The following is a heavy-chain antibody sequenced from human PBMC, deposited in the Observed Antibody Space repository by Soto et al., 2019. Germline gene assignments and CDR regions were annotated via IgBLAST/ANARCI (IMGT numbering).Heavy chain of an antibody. J-gene: IGHJ5*02. CDR1: GGSISSGDYY. V-gene: IGHV4-30-4*01. CDR2: IYYSGST. D-gene: IGHD2-15*01. Sequence: SETLSLTCTVSGGSISSGDYYWSWIRQPPGKGLEWIGYIYYSGSTYYNPSLKSRVTISVDTSKNQFSLKLSSVTAADTAVYYCARVTLLESSFSYCLGGSCYSGRENWFDPWGQGTLVTVSS. CDR3: ARVTLLESSFSYCLGGSCYSGRENWFDP.